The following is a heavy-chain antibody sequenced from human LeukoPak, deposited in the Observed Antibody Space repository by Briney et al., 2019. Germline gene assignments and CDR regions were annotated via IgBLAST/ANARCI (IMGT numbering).Heavy chain of an antibody. Sequence: ASVKVSCKASGYTFTGYYMHWVRQAPGQGLEWMGWINPNSGGTNYAQKFQGRVTMTRNTSISTAYMELSSLRSEDTAVYYCARGRYGRKVKWLPGDFDYWGQGTLVTVSS. V-gene: IGHV1-2*02. CDR3: ARGRYGRKVKWLPGDFDY. J-gene: IGHJ4*02. CDR1: GYTFTGYY. D-gene: IGHD3-22*01. CDR2: INPNSGGT.